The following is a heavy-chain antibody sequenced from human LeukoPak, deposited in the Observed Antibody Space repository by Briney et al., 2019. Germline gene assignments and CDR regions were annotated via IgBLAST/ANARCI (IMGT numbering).Heavy chain of an antibody. Sequence: ASVKVSCKASGGTFSSYAISWVRQAPGQGLEWMGGIIPIFGTANYAQKFQGRVTITADESTSTAYMELSSLRSEDTAVYYCARPRSPYWSGGDSTAGYFDYWGQGTLVTVSS. D-gene: IGHD2-15*01. V-gene: IGHV1-69*01. CDR2: IIPIFGTA. CDR3: ARPRSPYWSGGDSTAGYFDY. J-gene: IGHJ4*02. CDR1: GGTFSSYA.